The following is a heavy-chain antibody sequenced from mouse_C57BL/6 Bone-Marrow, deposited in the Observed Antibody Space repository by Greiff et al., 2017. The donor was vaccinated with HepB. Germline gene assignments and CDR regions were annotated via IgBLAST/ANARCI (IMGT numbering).Heavy chain of an antibody. D-gene: IGHD1-1*01. V-gene: IGHV1-39*01. CDR3: ATTVVATDWYFDV. Sequence: VQLQQSGPELVKPGASVKISCKASGYSFTDYNMNWVKQSNGKSLEWIGVINSNYGTTSYNQKFKGKATLTVDQSSSTAYMQLNSLTSEDSAVYYCATTVVATDWYFDVWGTGTTVTVSS. CDR1: GYSFTDYN. CDR2: INSNYGTT. J-gene: IGHJ1*03.